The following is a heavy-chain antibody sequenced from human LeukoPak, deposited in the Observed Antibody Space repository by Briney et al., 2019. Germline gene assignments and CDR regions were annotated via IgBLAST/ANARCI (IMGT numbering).Heavy chain of an antibody. CDR2: ISYDGSNK. CDR1: GFTFSSYA. D-gene: IGHD3-3*01. Sequence: GGSLRLSCAASGFTFSSYAMHWVRQAPGKGLEWVAVISYDGSNKYYADSVKGRFTISRDNSKNTLYLQMNSLRAEDTAVYYCARDGITIFNGYYFDYWGQGALVTVSS. J-gene: IGHJ4*02. CDR3: ARDGITIFNGYYFDY. V-gene: IGHV3-30*01.